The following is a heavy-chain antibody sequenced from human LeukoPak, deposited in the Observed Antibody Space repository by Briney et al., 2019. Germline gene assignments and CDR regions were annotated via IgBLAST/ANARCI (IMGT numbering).Heavy chain of an antibody. V-gene: IGHV1-18*01. CDR1: GYTFTSYG. J-gene: IGHJ5*02. CDR2: ISAYNGNT. D-gene: IGHD2-2*02. Sequence: ASVKVSCKAPGYTFTSYGISWVRQAPGQGLEWMGWISAYNGNTNYAQKLQGRVTMTTDTSTSTAYMELRSLRSDDTAVYYCARDGADIVVVPAAIQTVYSNWFDPWGQGTLVTVSS. CDR3: ARDGADIVVVPAAIQTVYSNWFDP.